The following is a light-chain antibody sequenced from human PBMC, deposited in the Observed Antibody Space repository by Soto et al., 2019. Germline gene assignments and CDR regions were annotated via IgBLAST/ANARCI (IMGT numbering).Light chain of an antibody. V-gene: IGLV2-14*01. CDR2: GVT. CDR3: SSYTRSSTWV. Sequence: QSALTQPASVSGSPGQSITISCTGTSSDVGAYNYVSWHQQHPGQAPKLMIYGVTNRPSGVSYRFSGSKSGNTASLTISGLQADDEADYYCSSYTRSSTWVFGGGTQLTVL. CDR1: SSDVGAYNY. J-gene: IGLJ3*02.